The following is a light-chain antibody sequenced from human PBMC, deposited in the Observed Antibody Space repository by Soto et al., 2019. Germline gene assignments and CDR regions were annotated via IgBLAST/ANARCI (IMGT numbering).Light chain of an antibody. CDR2: SAS. CDR1: QSVTNNY. Sequence: EVVLTQSPGTLSLSPGERATLSCRASQSVTNNYIAWYQQKPGQAPRLLIYSASTRATGIPDRFSGDGSGTDFTLTISRLAPEDVAVDDWEQYGTSPQTFGQGAKVASK. V-gene: IGKV3-20*01. CDR3: EQYGTSPQT. J-gene: IGKJ1*01.